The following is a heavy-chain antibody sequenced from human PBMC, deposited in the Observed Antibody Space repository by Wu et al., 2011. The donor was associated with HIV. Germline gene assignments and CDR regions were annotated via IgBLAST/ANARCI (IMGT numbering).Heavy chain of an antibody. Sequence: QVQLVQSGAEVKKPGASVKVSCKASGFTFTGYYMHWVRQAPGQGLEWMGWIIPIFGTANYAQKFQGRVTITTDESTSTAYMGLSRLRSDDTAVYYCARDRARSSGWY. CDR2: IIPIFGTA. D-gene: IGHD6-19*01. J-gene: IGHJ2*01. CDR1: GFTFTGYY. V-gene: IGHV1-69*01. CDR3: ARDRARSSGWY.